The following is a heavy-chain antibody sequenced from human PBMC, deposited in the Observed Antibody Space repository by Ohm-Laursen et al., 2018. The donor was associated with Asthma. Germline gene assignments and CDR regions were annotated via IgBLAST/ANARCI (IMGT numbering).Heavy chain of an antibody. CDR2: IKPDGSQT. CDR3: ATMSWYASQY. J-gene: IGHJ4*02. V-gene: IGHV3-7*01. CDR1: GFTFSGSC. Sequence: SLRLSCAAFGFTFSGSCMIWVRQAPGKGLQWLAFIKPDGSQTYYADSMEGRFSISRDNSKNSLYLQMSSLRGEDTAIYYCATMSWYASQYWGQGTLVTVSS. D-gene: IGHD2-2*01.